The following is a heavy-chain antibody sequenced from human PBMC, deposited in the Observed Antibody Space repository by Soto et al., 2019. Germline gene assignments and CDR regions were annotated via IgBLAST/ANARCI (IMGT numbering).Heavy chain of an antibody. CDR1: GFSLSTSGVG. V-gene: IGHV2-5*02. CDR3: ALNRDSYNSFDY. Sequence: QFSLRESGPTLVKPTQTLTLTCTFSGFSLSTSGVGVGWIRQPPGKALEWLALIYWDDDKRYSPSLKSRLTITKDTSKNHVVLTMTNMYPVDTATYYCALNRDSYNSFDYWGQGTLVTVSS. CDR2: IYWDDDK. D-gene: IGHD1-1*01. J-gene: IGHJ4*02.